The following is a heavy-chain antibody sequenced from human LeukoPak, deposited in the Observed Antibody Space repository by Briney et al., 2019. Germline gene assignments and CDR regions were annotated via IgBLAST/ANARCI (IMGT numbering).Heavy chain of an antibody. CDR3: ATTPHDRPGWHLDY. CDR1: GGSINSYY. Sequence: SETLSLTCTVSGGSINSYYWNWIRQSAGKRPEWIGRTLISGNTNYNPSLKGRVTMSLDTSKNQFSLNLRSVTAADTAVYYCATTPHDRPGWHLDYWGQGALVTVSS. V-gene: IGHV4-4*07. CDR2: TLISGNT. J-gene: IGHJ4*02. D-gene: IGHD2-15*01.